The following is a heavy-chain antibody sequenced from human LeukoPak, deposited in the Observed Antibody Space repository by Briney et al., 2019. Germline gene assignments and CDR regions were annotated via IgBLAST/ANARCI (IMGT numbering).Heavy chain of an antibody. CDR3: ARGGRKLLAMIVSADAFDI. Sequence: PSETLSLTCAVYGGSFSGYYWSWIRQPPGKGQEWIGEVNHSGSTNYNPSPKSGVPISVDTSKNQFSLKLSSVSAADTAVYYCARGGRKLLAMIVSADAFDIWGQGTRVTVSS. CDR2: VNHSGST. D-gene: IGHD3-22*01. CDR1: GGSFSGYY. V-gene: IGHV4-34*01. J-gene: IGHJ3*02.